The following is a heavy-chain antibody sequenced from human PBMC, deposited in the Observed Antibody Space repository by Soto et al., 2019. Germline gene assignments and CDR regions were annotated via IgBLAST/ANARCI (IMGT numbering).Heavy chain of an antibody. CDR1: GDSVFSSTAA. Sequence: PSQTLSLTCAISGDSVFSSTAAWNWIRQSPSRGLEWLGRTYYRSKWYNDYAVSVKSRITINPDTSKHQFSLQLNSVTPEDTAVYYCARDRSDSGWFNAFDIWGHGTMVTVS. D-gene: IGHD6-19*01. CDR2: TYYRSKWYN. V-gene: IGHV6-1*01. CDR3: ARDRSDSGWFNAFDI. J-gene: IGHJ3*02.